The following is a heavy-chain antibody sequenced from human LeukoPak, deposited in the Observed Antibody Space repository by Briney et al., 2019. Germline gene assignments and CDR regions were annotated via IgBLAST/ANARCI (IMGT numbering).Heavy chain of an antibody. CDR2: ISYDGSNK. J-gene: IGHJ4*02. Sequence: GGSLRLSCAASGFTFSTYWMHWVRQAPGQGLEWVAFISYDGSNKYYADSVKGRFTITRDNSKNTLYLQMNSLRAEDTAVYYCAREVGSTAYFDYWGQGTLVTVSS. CDR3: AREVGSTAYFDY. V-gene: IGHV3-30*03. CDR1: GFTFSTYW. D-gene: IGHD1-26*01.